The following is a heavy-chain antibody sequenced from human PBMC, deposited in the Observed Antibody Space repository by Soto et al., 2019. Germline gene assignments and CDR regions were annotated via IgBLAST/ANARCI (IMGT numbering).Heavy chain of an antibody. V-gene: IGHV4-30-4*02. Sequence: SDTRSPTFTVSCGSISSGDYYWSWIRQPPGKGLEWIGYIYYSGSTYYNPSHKSRVTISVDTPKNQLGLKLSSVTDADTAVYYCASVLDTALNYFYSYGMDVWGQGTTVTVSS. D-gene: IGHD5-18*01. CDR3: ASVLDTALNYFYSYGMDV. CDR1: CGSISSGDYY. J-gene: IGHJ6*02. CDR2: IYYSGST.